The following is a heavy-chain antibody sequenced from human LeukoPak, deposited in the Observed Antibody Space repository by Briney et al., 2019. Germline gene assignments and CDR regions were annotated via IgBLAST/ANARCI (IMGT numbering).Heavy chain of an antibody. CDR3: AREDYYDSSGYYYPFDY. CDR1: GYTFTSYG. Sequence: ASVKVSCKASGYTFTSYGISWERQAPGQGLEWMGWISAYNGNTNYAQKLQGRVTMTTDTSTSTAYMELRSLRSDDTAVYYCAREDYYDSSGYYYPFDYWGQGTLVTVSS. CDR2: ISAYNGNT. V-gene: IGHV1-18*01. D-gene: IGHD3-22*01. J-gene: IGHJ4*02.